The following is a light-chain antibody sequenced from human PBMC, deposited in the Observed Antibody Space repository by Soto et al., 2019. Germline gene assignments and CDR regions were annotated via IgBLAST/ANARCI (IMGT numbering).Light chain of an antibody. J-gene: IGLJ1*01. CDR1: GSDVGGYNY. Sequence: QSALTQPRSVSGSPGQSVTISCTGTGSDVGGYNYVSWYQQYPGTAPKLMIYDVSMRPSGVPDRFSGSKSGNTASLTISGLQAEDEADYYCCSYAGSYTFYVFGTGTKETVL. CDR2: DVS. V-gene: IGLV2-11*01. CDR3: CSYAGSYTFYV.